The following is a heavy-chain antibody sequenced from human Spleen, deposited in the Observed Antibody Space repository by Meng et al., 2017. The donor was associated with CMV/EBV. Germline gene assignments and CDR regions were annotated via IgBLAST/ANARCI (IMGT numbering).Heavy chain of an antibody. CDR3: ARVLNGWFDP. CDR1: GYTFTGHY. D-gene: IGHD2-8*01. V-gene: IGHV1-2*02. CDR2: INPKSGGR. J-gene: IGHJ5*02. Sequence: KVSCKASGYTFTGHYMHWVRQAPGQGLEWMGWINPKSGGRNYAQNFQGRVTMTSDTSISTAYMELSRLRSDDTAVYYCARVLNGWFDPWGQGTLVTVS.